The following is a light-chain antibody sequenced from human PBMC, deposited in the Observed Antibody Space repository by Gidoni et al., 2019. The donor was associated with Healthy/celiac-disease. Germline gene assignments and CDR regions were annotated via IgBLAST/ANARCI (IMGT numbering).Light chain of an antibody. CDR3: QQYYSTPFT. CDR2: WAS. J-gene: IGKJ3*01. CDR1: QSVLYSSNHKNY. V-gene: IGKV4-1*01. Sequence: DIVMTHSPDSLAVSLGERATINCKSSQSVLYSSNHKNYLAWYQQKPGQPPKLLIYWASTRESGVPDRFSGSGSGTDFTLTISRLQAEDVAVYYCQQYYSTPFTFGPGTKVDIK.